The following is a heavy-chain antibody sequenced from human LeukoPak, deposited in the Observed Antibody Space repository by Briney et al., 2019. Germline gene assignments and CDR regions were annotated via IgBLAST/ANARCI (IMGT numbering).Heavy chain of an antibody. D-gene: IGHD3-22*01. Sequence: GGSLRLSCAASVFTVSINYISWVRQAPGGGLEWVSDIFSGGKTYYATPAKGRFTISRDNSKNTLLLQMYRLRAEETAVDYCASNYDNVGGVDDFDIWGQGTMVTVSS. CDR3: ASNYDNVGGVDDFDI. J-gene: IGHJ3*02. CDR2: IFSGGKT. V-gene: IGHV3-53*01. CDR1: VFTVSINY.